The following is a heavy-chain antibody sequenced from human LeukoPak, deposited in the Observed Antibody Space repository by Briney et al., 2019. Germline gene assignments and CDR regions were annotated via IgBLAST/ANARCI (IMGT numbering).Heavy chain of an antibody. CDR3: AKGPRYYDFWSGLGDAFDI. J-gene: IGHJ3*02. V-gene: IGHV3-23*01. D-gene: IGHD3-3*01. CDR1: GFTFSSYG. Sequence: GGSLRLFCAASGFTFSSYGMSWVRQAPGKGLEWVSTISGSGGSTYYADSVKGRFSISRDNSKNTLYLQVNGLRTEDTAVYYCAKGPRYYDFWSGLGDAFDIWGQGTMVTVSS. CDR2: ISGSGGST.